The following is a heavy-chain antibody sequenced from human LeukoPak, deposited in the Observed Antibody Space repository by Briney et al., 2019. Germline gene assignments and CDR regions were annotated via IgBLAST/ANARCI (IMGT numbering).Heavy chain of an antibody. J-gene: IGHJ3*02. D-gene: IGHD3-9*01. CDR3: AKVRWGLTINNFDI. V-gene: IGHV3-23*01. Sequence: PGGTLRLSCAASGFTFSSYGMSWVRQAPGKGLEWVSAISGSGGSTHYIDSVKGRFTISRDSFKNTLYLQIDSLRGEDTAVYYCAKVRWGLTINNFDIWGQGTMVTVSS. CDR2: ISGSGGST. CDR1: GFTFSSYG.